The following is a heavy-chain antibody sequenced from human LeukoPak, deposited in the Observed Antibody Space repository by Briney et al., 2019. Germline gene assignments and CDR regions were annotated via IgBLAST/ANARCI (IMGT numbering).Heavy chain of an antibody. V-gene: IGHV1-24*01. CDR1: GYTLTELS. Sequence: GASVKVSCKVYGYTLTELSMHWVRQAPGKGLEWMGGFDPEDGETIYAQKFQGRVTMTEDTSTDTAYMELSSLRSEDTAVYYCATTPSWENDALDIWGQGTMVTVSS. J-gene: IGHJ3*02. CDR2: FDPEDGET. D-gene: IGHD2-2*01. CDR3: ATTPSWENDALDI.